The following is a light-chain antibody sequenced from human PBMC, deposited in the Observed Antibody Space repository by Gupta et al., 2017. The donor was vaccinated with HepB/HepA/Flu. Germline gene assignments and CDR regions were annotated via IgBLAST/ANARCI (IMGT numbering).Light chain of an antibody. CDR1: QSISSY. V-gene: IGKV1-39*01. CDR2: AAS. CDR3: QQNYCTPHT. Sequence: DTQMTQTPSSLSASVGDRVTITCRASQSISSYLQWCQQKPAKAPNLLIYAASSLQSGGPSRCSGSGSGTDVTLTISSRQPEDFATVYCQQNYCTPHTFGQGTKLEIK. J-gene: IGKJ2*01.